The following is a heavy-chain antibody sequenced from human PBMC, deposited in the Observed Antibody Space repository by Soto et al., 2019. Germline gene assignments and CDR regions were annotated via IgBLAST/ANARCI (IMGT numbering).Heavy chain of an antibody. CDR1: GGTFSTYA. V-gene: IGHV1-69*13. Sequence: GASVKVPRKASGGTFSTYAFTWVRQAPGQGIEWIGRIIPIFGTANYAQRFQGRVTITADESKNTLYLQMNSLRAEDTAVYYCAKGSPAAIRDYYYYYGMDVWGQGTTVTVSS. D-gene: IGHD2-2*02. CDR2: IIPIFGTA. CDR3: AKGSPAAIRDYYYYYGMDV. J-gene: IGHJ6*02.